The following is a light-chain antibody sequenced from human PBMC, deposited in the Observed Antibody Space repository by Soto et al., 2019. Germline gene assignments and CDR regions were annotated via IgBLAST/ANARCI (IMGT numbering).Light chain of an antibody. V-gene: IGLV1-40*01. CDR2: GNS. CDR1: SSNIGAGYD. J-gene: IGLJ3*02. CDR3: QSYDSSLSGWV. Sequence: QPVLTQPPSVSGAPGQRVTIYCTGSSSNIGAGYDVHWYQQLPGTAPKLLIYGNSIRPSGIPDRLSGSKSGTSASLAITGLQAEDEADYYCQSYDSSLSGWVFGGGTKLTVL.